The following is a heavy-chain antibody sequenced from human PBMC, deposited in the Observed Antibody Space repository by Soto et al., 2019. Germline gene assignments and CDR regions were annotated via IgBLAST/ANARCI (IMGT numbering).Heavy chain of an antibody. CDR2: ISGGGDTT. Sequence: EVQLFESGGGLLQPGGSLRLSCAASGFTFNNYAMTWVRQAPGKGLEWVSAISGGGDTTSYADSVKGRFSVSRGGSKHALYLQMSSLRAEDTALYYCAKGRGGSGSLPPRVDFWGQGTLVTVSS. CDR3: AKGRGGSGSLPPRVDF. J-gene: IGHJ4*02. CDR1: GFTFNNYA. D-gene: IGHD3-10*01. V-gene: IGHV3-23*01.